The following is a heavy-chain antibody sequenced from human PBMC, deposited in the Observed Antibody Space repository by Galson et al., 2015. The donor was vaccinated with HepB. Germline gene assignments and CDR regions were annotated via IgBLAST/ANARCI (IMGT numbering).Heavy chain of an antibody. V-gene: IGHV1-8*01. CDR2: MNPNSGNT. CDR1: GYTFTPYD. D-gene: IGHD2-15*01. J-gene: IGHJ5*02. Sequence: SVKVSCKASGYTFTPYDINWVRQANGQGLEWMGWMNPNSGNTGYAQKFQGRVTMTRNASISTAYMELSSLRSEDTAIYYCARQSGAYHWFDPWGQGTLVTVSS. CDR3: ARQSGAYHWFDP.